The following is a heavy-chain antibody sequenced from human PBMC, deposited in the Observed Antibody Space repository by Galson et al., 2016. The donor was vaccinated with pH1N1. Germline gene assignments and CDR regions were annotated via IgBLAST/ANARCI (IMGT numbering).Heavy chain of an antibody. CDR3: AREGANDYCSDGMDV. Sequence: SCKASGGIFNSHTISWVRQAPGQGLEWMGRISTLFGTANYAQNFMGRVTISADASTGTAYMELTNLTSQDTAVYFCAREGANDYCSDGMDVWGQGTTVTVSS. V-gene: IGHV1-69*15. CDR1: GGIFNSHT. CDR2: ISTLFGTA. D-gene: IGHD3-10*01. J-gene: IGHJ6*02.